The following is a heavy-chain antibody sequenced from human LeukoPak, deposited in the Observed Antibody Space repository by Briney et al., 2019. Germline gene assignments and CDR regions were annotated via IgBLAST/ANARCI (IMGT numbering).Heavy chain of an antibody. CDR3: ARGKYGGYFIDY. CDR1: GFTFSSAW. J-gene: IGHJ4*02. CDR2: IKPDGSDT. D-gene: IGHD5-12*01. V-gene: IGHV3-74*01. Sequence: PGGSLRLSCTASGFTFSSAWMSWVRQAPGKGLVWVSRIKPDGSDTNYADSVKGRFTISRDNAKNTVYLQMNSLRAEDTAVYYCARGKYGGYFIDYWGQGTLVTVSS.